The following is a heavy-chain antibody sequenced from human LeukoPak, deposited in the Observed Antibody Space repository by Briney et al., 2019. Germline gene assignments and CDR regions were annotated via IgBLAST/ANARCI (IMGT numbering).Heavy chain of an antibody. CDR3: AREGEHYCGSGSYPSGYYYGMDV. CDR1: GYTFTSYG. Sequence: ASVKVSCKASGYTFTSYGISWVRQAPGQGLEWMGWISAYNGNTNYAQKLQGRVTMTTDTSTSTAYMELRSLRSDDTAVYYCAREGEHYCGSGSYPSGYYYGMDVWGQGTTVTVSS. V-gene: IGHV1-18*01. J-gene: IGHJ6*02. CDR2: ISAYNGNT. D-gene: IGHD3-10*01.